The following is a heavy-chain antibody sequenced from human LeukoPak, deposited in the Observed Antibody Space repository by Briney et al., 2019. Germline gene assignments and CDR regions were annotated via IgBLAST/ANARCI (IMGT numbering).Heavy chain of an antibody. D-gene: IGHD1-26*01. J-gene: IGHJ4*02. CDR3: ARPAQATSDLDY. CDR2: ISYSGGT. Sequence: LRLSCPPSAFTFTDYYMSWIRQPPGKGLEWIGFISYSGGTNYNPSIKSRVTLSIDTSKNQFSLKLSSVTAADTAVYYCARPAQATSDLDYWGQGTLVTVSS. CDR1: AFTFTDYY. V-gene: IGHV4-59*08.